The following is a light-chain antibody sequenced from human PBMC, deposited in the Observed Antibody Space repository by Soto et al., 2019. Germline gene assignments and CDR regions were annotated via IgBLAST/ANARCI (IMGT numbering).Light chain of an antibody. J-gene: IGKJ1*01. CDR1: QVIRSD. CDR2: AAS. CDR3: LQDHSYPLT. Sequence: AIQMTQSPSSLSASVGDRVTITCRASQVIRSDLGWYQQKPGKAPTLMIYAASSLQSGVPSRFSGSGSGTDFTLTISNLQPEDFATYDCLQDHSYPLTFGQGTKVEIK. V-gene: IGKV1-6*01.